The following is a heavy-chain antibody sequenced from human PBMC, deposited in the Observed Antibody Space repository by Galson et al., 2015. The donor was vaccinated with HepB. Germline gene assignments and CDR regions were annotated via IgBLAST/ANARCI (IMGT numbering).Heavy chain of an antibody. J-gene: IGHJ6*03. Sequence: SEPLSLTCTVSGGSITSNTYYWGWIRQPPGKGLEWIGSIYYTGTTYYKSSLKSRVTLSVDTSNNQFSLKLRSVTAADTAVYYCATFRSSSRHFWTGYGIETDNKYYHYYMDVWGNGTTVTVSS. V-gene: IGHV4-39*07. D-gene: IGHD3/OR15-3a*01. CDR3: ATFRSSSRHFWTGYGIETDNKYYHYYMDV. CDR2: IYYTGTT. CDR1: GGSITSNTYY.